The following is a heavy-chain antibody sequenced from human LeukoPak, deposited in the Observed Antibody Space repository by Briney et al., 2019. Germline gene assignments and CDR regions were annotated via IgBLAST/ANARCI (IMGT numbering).Heavy chain of an antibody. V-gene: IGHV4-39*07. D-gene: IGHD2-2*01. Sequence: SETLSLTCTVSGGSISGSSHYWDWIRQPPGKGLEWIGSIYYSGSTYYNPSLKSRVTISVDTSKNQFSLKLNSVTAADTAVYYCARNSGYCNNTTCYPGEFDYWGQGTLVTVSS. CDR2: IYYSGST. CDR1: GGSISGSSHY. CDR3: ARNSGYCNNTTCYPGEFDY. J-gene: IGHJ4*02.